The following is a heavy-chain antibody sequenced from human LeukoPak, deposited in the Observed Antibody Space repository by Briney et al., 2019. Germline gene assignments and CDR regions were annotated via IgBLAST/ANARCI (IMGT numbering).Heavy chain of an antibody. CDR2: ISYDENNK. CDR3: ARSQWSDY. J-gene: IGHJ4*02. CDR1: GFTFSNYA. V-gene: IGHV3-30-3*01. Sequence: GRSLRLSCAASGFTFSNYAVYWVRQAPGKGLEWVAVISYDENNKYYTDSVKGRFTISRDNSKNTLYLQMNSLRAEDTAVYYCARSQWSDYWGQGTLVTVSS. D-gene: IGHD2-8*01.